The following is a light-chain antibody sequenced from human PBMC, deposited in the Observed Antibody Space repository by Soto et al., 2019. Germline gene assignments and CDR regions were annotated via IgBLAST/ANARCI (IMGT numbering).Light chain of an antibody. CDR1: QNISSY. V-gene: IGKV1-39*01. J-gene: IGKJ5*01. CDR2: AAS. CDR3: QQLNSYPRT. Sequence: IQMTQSPSSLSASVGDRVTIPCPASQNISSYLNWYQQKPGKAPKLLIYAASSLQSGVPSRFSGSGSGTDFTLTISSLQPEDFATYYCQQLNSYPRTFGQGTRLEI.